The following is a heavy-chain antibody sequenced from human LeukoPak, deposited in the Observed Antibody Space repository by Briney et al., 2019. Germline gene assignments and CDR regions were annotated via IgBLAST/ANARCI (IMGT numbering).Heavy chain of an antibody. Sequence: GESLRLSCAASGFTFSSHWKSWVRQAPGKGLEWVANIKQDGSEKYYVDSVKGRFTISTDNAKNSLYLQMNSLRAEDTAVYYCARDNGVWGSYRYTIYFDYWGQGTLVTVSS. CDR3: ARDNGVWGSYRYTIYFDY. CDR1: GFTFSSHW. D-gene: IGHD3-16*02. V-gene: IGHV3-7*04. CDR2: IKQDGSEK. J-gene: IGHJ4*02.